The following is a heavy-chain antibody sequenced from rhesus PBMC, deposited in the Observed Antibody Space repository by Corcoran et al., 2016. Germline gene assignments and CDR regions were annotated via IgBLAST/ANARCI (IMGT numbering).Heavy chain of an antibody. V-gene: IGHV4-122*02. Sequence: QVQLQESGPGLVKPSETLSLTCAVSAGSIRSGSSFCTLIRQTPGKGMEWIGYIISSGSTSYNPSLKSRLTISRDTSKNQFSLKLTSVTAADTAVYYCTITSGQFDYWGQGVLVTVSS. CDR2: IISSGST. CDR1: AGSIRSGSSF. D-gene: IGHD6-31*01. CDR3: TITSGQFDY. J-gene: IGHJ4*01.